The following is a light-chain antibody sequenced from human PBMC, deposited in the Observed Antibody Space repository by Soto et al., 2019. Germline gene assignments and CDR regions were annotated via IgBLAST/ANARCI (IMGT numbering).Light chain of an antibody. Sequence: NFMLTQPHSVSESPGKTVTISCTRSVGDIASTYVQWLQQRPGSAPKAIIYEDTKRPSGVPDRFSGAVDSSSNSASLTISGLETEDEADYYCQSYDLGNRGVFGGGTKLTVL. CDR1: VGDIASTY. V-gene: IGLV6-57*04. CDR2: EDT. J-gene: IGLJ3*02. CDR3: QSYDLGNRGV.